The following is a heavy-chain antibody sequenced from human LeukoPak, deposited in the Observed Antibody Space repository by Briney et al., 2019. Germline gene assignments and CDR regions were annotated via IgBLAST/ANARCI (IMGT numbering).Heavy chain of an antibody. CDR2: IYYSGST. D-gene: IGHD1-14*01. CDR1: GGSISSGDYY. J-gene: IGHJ4*02. V-gene: IGHV4-30-4*01. CDR3: ARDLGSGGFDC. Sequence: SETLSLTCTVSGGSISSGDYYWSWIRQPPGKGLEWIGYIYYSGSTYYNPSLKSRVTISVDTSKNQFSLKLSSVTAADTAVYYCARDLGSGGFDCWGQGTLVTVSS.